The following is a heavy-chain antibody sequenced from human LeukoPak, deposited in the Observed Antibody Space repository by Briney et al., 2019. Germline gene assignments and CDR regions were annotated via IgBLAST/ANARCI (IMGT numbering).Heavy chain of an antibody. V-gene: IGHV4-39*07. CDR3: AGDSEHTVTRGYYMDV. CDR1: GGSISSSSYY. D-gene: IGHD4-11*01. Sequence: SETLSLTCTVSGGSISSSSYYWGWIRQPPGKGLEWIGSIYYSGSTYYNPSLKSRVAISVDTSKNQFSLKLSSVTAADTAVYYCAGDSEHTVTRGYYMDVWGKGTTVTVSS. CDR2: IYYSGST. J-gene: IGHJ6*03.